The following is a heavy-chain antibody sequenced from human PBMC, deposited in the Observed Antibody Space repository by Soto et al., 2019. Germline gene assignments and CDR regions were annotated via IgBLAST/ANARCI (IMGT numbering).Heavy chain of an antibody. J-gene: IGHJ6*02. CDR2: VIPMSGAT. D-gene: IGHD3-16*01. CDR3: ARVFDRYYYYSPDV. Sequence: QEQLVQSGAEVKKPGSSVQVSCKASGGTFINQPITWVRKAPGQGLEWMGGVIPMSGATHYSQKFQGRVTITADESTSTAYMKLSSLSSEDTAVYYCARVFDRYYYYSPDVWGQGTTVTVS. V-gene: IGHV1-69*01. CDR1: GGTFINQP.